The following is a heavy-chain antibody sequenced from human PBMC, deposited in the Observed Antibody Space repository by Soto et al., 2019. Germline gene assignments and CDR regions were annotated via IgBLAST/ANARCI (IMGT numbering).Heavy chain of an antibody. CDR3: ARRGGPDDSNTGLGY. Sequence: QVQLVQSGAEVKKPGSSVKVSCKASGGTFSSYTISWVRQAPGQGLEWMGRIIPILGIANYAQKFQGRVTITADKSTSTAYRELSSLRSEDTAVYYCARRGGPDDSNTGLGYWGQGTLVTVSS. D-gene: IGHD4-4*01. V-gene: IGHV1-69*02. CDR1: GGTFSSYT. J-gene: IGHJ4*02. CDR2: IIPILGIA.